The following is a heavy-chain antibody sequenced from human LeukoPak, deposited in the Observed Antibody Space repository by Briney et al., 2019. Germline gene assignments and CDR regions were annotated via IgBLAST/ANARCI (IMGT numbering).Heavy chain of an antibody. Sequence: GGSLRLSCAASGFTYSSYDMNWVRQAPGKGLEWVSTIGTASDTYYPGSVEGRFTLSRDNAKNSLYLQMNSLRDEDTAVYYCARRKEVQTTFDYWGQGTLVTVSS. V-gene: IGHV3-13*01. CDR1: GFTYSSYD. D-gene: IGHD4/OR15-4a*01. CDR2: IGTASDT. J-gene: IGHJ4*02. CDR3: ARRKEVQTTFDY.